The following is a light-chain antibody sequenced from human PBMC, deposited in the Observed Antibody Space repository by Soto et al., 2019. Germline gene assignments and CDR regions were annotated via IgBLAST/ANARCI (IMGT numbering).Light chain of an antibody. Sequence: QSVLTQPASVSGSPGQSITISLTGTSNVVGGYNYVSWYQQHPGKAPKLMIYDVRNRPSGVSNRFSGSKSVNTASLTISGLQAEDEADYYCSSYTTVSTYVFGTGTKVTVL. CDR1: SNVVGGYNY. V-gene: IGLV2-14*01. J-gene: IGLJ1*01. CDR3: SSYTTVSTYV. CDR2: DVR.